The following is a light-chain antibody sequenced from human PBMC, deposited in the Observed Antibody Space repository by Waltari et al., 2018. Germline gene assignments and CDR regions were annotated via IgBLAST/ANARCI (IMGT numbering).Light chain of an antibody. J-gene: IGLJ1*01. CDR3: NSYRNINTYV. Sequence: QSALTQPAFVSGSPGQSITIFCIGTTSDVGGYNSVSWYQQHPGKAPKLMIYDVTKRPSGVSNRFSGSKSGNTASLTISGLQAEDEADYYCNSYRNINTYVFGTGTKVTVL. V-gene: IGLV2-14*01. CDR2: DVT. CDR1: TSDVGGYNS.